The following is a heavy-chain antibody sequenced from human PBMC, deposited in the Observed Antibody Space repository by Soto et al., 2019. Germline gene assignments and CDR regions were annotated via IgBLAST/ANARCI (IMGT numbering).Heavy chain of an antibody. J-gene: IGHJ6*02. CDR1: GFTFSSYW. Sequence: EVQLVESGGGLVQPGGSLRLSCVDSGFTFSSYWMSWVRQAPVKGLEWVGNIKQDGSEENYVDSVKGRFTTSRDNAKNSMYLQINSLRVEDTAVYYCARIAASGRGWDVWGQGTTVVVSS. CDR2: IKQDGSEE. CDR3: ARIAASGRGWDV. D-gene: IGHD6-13*01. V-gene: IGHV3-7*01.